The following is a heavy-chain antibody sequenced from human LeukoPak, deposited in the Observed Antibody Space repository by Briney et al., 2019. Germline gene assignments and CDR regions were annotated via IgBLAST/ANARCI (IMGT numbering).Heavy chain of an antibody. CDR1: GYSISGGYY. CDR2: IYHGGSI. D-gene: IGHD3-3*01. Sequence: SETLSLTCSVSGYSISGGYYWGWIRQPPGQGLEWIGSIYHGGSIYYSPSLKSRVTISPDTSKNQFSLKLSSVTAADTAVYYCARGMYYGFNWFDPWGQGTLVTVSS. J-gene: IGHJ5*02. CDR3: ARGMYYGFNWFDP. V-gene: IGHV4-38-2*02.